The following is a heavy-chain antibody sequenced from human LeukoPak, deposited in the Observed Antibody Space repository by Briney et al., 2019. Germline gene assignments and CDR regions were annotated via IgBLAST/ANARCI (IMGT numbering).Heavy chain of an antibody. V-gene: IGHV4-4*07. D-gene: IGHD5-12*01. CDR1: SFY. CDR3: ATYLRVATTKAAFDY. J-gene: IGHJ4*02. Sequence: SFYWSWIRQPAGKRLEWIGRIYTSGSTNYIPSLKSRVTMSVDTSKNQFSLKLSSVTAADTAVYYCATYLRVATTKAAFDYWGQGTLVTVSS. CDR2: IYTSGST.